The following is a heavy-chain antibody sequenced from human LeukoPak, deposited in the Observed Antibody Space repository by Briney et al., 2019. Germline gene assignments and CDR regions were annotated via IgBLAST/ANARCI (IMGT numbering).Heavy chain of an antibody. D-gene: IGHD3-22*01. CDR1: GFTFSSYW. CDR2: IKQDGSEK. CDR3: ARSWSSGYWFPATASFDY. Sequence: GGSLRLSCAASGFTFSSYWMSWVRQAPGKGLEWVANIKQDGSEKYYVDSVKGRFTISRDNAKNSLYLQMNSLGAEDTAVYYCARSWSSGYWFPATASFDYWGQGTLVTVSS. J-gene: IGHJ4*02. V-gene: IGHV3-7*01.